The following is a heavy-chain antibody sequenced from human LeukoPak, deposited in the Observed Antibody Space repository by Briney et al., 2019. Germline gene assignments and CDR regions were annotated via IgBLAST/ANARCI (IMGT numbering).Heavy chain of an antibody. J-gene: IGHJ4*02. CDR2: ISYDGSNE. Sequence: GGSLRLSCAASGFTFSRYAMHWVRQAPGKGLEWVAVISYDGSNEYYADSVKGRFTISTDNSKNTLYLQMNSLRVEDTAVYYCAKSYYYGSGSPSLDYWGQGTLVTVSS. V-gene: IGHV3-30-3*01. CDR1: GFTFSRYA. CDR3: AKSYYYGSGSPSLDY. D-gene: IGHD3-10*01.